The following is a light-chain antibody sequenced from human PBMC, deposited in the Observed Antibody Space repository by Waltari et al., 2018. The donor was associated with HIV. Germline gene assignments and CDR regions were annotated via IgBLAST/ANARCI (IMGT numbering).Light chain of an antibody. CDR3: QQSYSRPPT. V-gene: IGKV1-39*01. CDR1: QSISTS. CDR2: ASS. Sequence: DIQMTHSPSSLSASVGDRVPITCRASQSISTSLNWYQQKPGKAPKVRINASSSLQSGVPTRFRGTGSGTHFTLTISNLQPEDFATYYCQQSYSRPPTFGPGTTVDVK. J-gene: IGKJ3*01.